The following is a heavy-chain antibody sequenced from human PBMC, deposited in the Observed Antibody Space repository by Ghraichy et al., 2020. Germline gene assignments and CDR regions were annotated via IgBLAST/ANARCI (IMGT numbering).Heavy chain of an antibody. V-gene: IGHV3-7*01. CDR1: GFIFSGYW. J-gene: IGHJ4*02. D-gene: IGHD6-19*01. Sequence: GGSRRLSCAASGFIFSGYWMSWVRQAPGKGPEWVANIKKDGSEKYYVDSVKGRFTISRDNAKNSLYLQMNSLRAEDTAVYYCARDLGSGWYFDYWGQGTLVTVSS. CDR3: ARDLGSGWYFDY. CDR2: IKKDGSEK.